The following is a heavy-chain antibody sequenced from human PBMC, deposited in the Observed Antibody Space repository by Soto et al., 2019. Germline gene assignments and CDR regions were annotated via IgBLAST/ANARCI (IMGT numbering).Heavy chain of an antibody. J-gene: IGHJ4*02. V-gene: IGHV3-49*03. CDR3: TSRYDYGDYVGNY. Sequence: PGGSLRLSCTASGFTFGDYAMSWFRQAPGKGLEWVGFIRSKAYGGTTEYAASVKGRSTISRDDSKSIAYLQMNSLKTEDTAVYYCTSRYDYGDYVGNYWGQGTLATLS. CDR2: IRSKAYGGTT. D-gene: IGHD4-17*01. CDR1: GFTFGDYA.